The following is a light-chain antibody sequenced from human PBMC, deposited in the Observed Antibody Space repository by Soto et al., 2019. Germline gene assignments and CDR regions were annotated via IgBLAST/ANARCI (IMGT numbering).Light chain of an antibody. CDR3: HPYENWPQT. Sequence: EIVMTQSPATLSVSPGERATLSCRASQSISSNLAWYQQKLGQAPRLLIYRASTRATGIPARFSGSGSGTEVTLTISSLQSEDFALYYWHPYENWPQTFGQGTKVEI. CDR2: RAS. J-gene: IGKJ1*01. V-gene: IGKV3-15*01. CDR1: QSISSN.